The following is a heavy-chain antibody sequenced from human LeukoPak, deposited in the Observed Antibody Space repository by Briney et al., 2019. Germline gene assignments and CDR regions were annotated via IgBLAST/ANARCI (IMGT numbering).Heavy chain of an antibody. D-gene: IGHD3-10*01. V-gene: IGHV4-59*08. Sequence: KTSETLSLTCTVSGGSINSDYWSWIRQPPGKGLEWIGCILYSGSTNYNPSLNSRVTISIDTSKKQFSLKLNSVTAADTAIYYCARHQLRGFLDDYWGQGTPVTVSS. CDR2: ILYSGST. CDR1: GGSINSDY. J-gene: IGHJ4*02. CDR3: ARHQLRGFLDDY.